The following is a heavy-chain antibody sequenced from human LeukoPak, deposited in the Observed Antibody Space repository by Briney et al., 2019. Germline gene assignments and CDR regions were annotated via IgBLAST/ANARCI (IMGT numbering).Heavy chain of an antibody. V-gene: IGHV1-69*04. CDR3: ARTNYYDSSGSQGPGTFYYGLDV. CDR1: GGTFSSYG. D-gene: IGHD3-22*01. Sequence: SVKVSCKASGGTFSSYGITWVRQAPGQGIEWVGRVIPILDISNYAQMFQDRVTITADKSTSTAYIELSSLRSEDTAVYFCARTNYYDSSGSQGPGTFYYGLDVWGQGTTVTVSS. CDR2: VIPILDIS. J-gene: IGHJ6*02.